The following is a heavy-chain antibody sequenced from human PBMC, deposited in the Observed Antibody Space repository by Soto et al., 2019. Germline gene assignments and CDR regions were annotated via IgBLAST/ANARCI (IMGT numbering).Heavy chain of an antibody. CDR3: ARDKGLRYNLNPKGTYYYYYGMDV. Sequence: PGGSLRLSCAASGFTFSDYYMSWIRQAPGKGLEWVSYISSSGSTIYYADSVKGRFTISRDNAKNSLYLQMNSLRAEDTAVYYCARDKGLRYNLNPKGTYYYYYGMDVWSQGTTVTVSS. CDR2: ISSSGSTI. V-gene: IGHV3-11*01. J-gene: IGHJ6*02. D-gene: IGHD1-20*01. CDR1: GFTFSDYY.